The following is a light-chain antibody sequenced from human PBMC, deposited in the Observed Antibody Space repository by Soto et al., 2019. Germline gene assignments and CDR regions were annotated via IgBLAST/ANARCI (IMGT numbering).Light chain of an antibody. Sequence: IVMTQSPDSLAVSLGERATINCKSSQSLLYSSNNKNFLAWYQQKPGQPPKLLIYWASTRESGVPDRFSGSGSGTDFTLTITSLQAEDVAIYYCQQYYGSPLTFGGGTRVEI. CDR3: QQYYGSPLT. CDR1: QSLLYSSNNKNF. J-gene: IGKJ4*01. V-gene: IGKV4-1*01. CDR2: WAS.